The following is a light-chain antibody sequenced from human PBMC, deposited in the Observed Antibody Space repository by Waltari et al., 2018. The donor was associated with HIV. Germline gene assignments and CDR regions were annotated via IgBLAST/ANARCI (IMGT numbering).Light chain of an antibody. CDR2: EVS. J-gene: IGLJ2*01. CDR3: SSYTSSSNVV. Sequence: QSALTQPASVSGSPGQSITISCTGTSSDVGGSNYVSWYQQHPGKAPKLMIYEVSNRPSGVPNRFSGSKSGNTASLTISGLQAEDEADYYCSSYTSSSNVVFGGGTKLTVL. CDR1: SSDVGGSNY. V-gene: IGLV2-14*01.